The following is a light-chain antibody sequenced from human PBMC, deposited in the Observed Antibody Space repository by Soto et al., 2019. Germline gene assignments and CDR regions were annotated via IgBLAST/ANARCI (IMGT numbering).Light chain of an antibody. V-gene: IGLV2-14*01. CDR2: DVS. CDR1: SSDVGGYNY. J-gene: IGLJ1*01. Sequence: QSVLTQPASVSGSPGQSITISCPGTSSDVGGYNYVSWYQQRPGKAPKVMIYDVSNRPSGVSNRFSGSKSGNTASLTISGLQAEDEADYYCSSYTTSTTYVFGTGTKLTVL. CDR3: SSYTTSTTYV.